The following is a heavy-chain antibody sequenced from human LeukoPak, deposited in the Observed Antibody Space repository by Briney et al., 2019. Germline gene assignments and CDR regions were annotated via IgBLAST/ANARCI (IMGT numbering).Heavy chain of an antibody. Sequence: GESLRISCKGSGYSFTSYWISWARQMPGKGLEWMGRIDPSDSYTNYSPSFQGHVTISADKSTSTAYLQWSSLKASDTAMYYCALYPAVDTAMVSWFDPWGQGTLVTVSS. J-gene: IGHJ5*02. CDR2: IDPSDSYT. CDR1: GYSFTSYW. CDR3: ALYPAVDTAMVSWFDP. V-gene: IGHV5-10-1*01. D-gene: IGHD5-18*01.